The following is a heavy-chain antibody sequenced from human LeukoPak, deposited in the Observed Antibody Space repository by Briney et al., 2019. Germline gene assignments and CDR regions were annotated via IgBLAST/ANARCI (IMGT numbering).Heavy chain of an antibody. CDR2: INPNSGGT. D-gene: IGHD3-16*02. CDR3: ARDPVEDYVWGSYRLYFDY. J-gene: IGHJ4*02. CDR1: GYTFTSYG. V-gene: IGHV1-2*02. Sequence: ASVKVSCKASGYTFTSYGISWVRQAPGQGLEWMGWINPNSGGTNYAQKFQGRVTMTRDTSISTAYMELSRLRSDDTAVYYCARDPVEDYVWGSYRLYFDYWGQGTLVTVSS.